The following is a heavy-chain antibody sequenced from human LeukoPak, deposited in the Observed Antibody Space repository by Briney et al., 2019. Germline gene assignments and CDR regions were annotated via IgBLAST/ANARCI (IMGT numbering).Heavy chain of an antibody. J-gene: IGHJ2*01. Sequence: SETLSLTCTVSGGSISSYYWSWIRQPAGKGLEWIGRIYISETTIYNPSLRSRVTMSVDTSKNQFSLKLSSVTAADTAVYYCARVSTSWYQDWYFDLWGRGTLVTVSS. CDR2: IYISETT. CDR3: ARVSTSWYQDWYFDL. D-gene: IGHD6-13*01. V-gene: IGHV4-4*07. CDR1: GGSISSYY.